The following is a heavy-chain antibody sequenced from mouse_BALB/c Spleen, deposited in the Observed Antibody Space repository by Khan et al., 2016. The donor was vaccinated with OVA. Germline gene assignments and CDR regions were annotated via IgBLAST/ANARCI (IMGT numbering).Heavy chain of an antibody. CDR2: ISYSGNT. CDR1: DYSITSDYA. V-gene: IGHV3-2*02. D-gene: IGHD1-1*01. CDR3: ARVYGGDFDY. J-gene: IGHJ2*02. Sequence: EVQLVESGPGLVKPSQSLSLTCTVTDYSITSDYAWNWIRQFPGNKLEWMGFISYSGNTKYNPSLKSRFSITRDTSKNQFFLQLNSVTTEDTATYYCARVYGGDFDYWGQGTSLTVSS.